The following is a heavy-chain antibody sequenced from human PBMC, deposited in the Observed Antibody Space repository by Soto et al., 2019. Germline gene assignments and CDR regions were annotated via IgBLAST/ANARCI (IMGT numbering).Heavy chain of an antibody. V-gene: IGHV4-30-4*01. Sequence: SETLSLTCTVSGDSISSADYYWIWIRHTPGKGLEWIGHIFYSGTTYYNPSLKSRLTISVDTSKNHFSLRLTSVTAADTAVYYCARDLWVEPELYYYGMDVWGQGTTVTV. D-gene: IGHD1-1*01. CDR1: GDSISSADYY. J-gene: IGHJ6*02. CDR2: IFYSGTT. CDR3: ARDLWVEPELYYYGMDV.